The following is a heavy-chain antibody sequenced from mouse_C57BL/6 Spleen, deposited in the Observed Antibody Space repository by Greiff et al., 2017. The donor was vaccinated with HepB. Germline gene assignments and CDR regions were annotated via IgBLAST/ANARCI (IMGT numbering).Heavy chain of an antibody. D-gene: IGHD1-1*01. Sequence: EVQLQQPGPELVKPGASVKISCKASGYSFTDYNMNWVKQSNGKSLEWIGVINPNYGTTSYNQKFKGKATLTVDQSSSTAYMQLNSLTSEDSAVYYCAMGYYYGSSYRGYFDVWGTGTTVTVSS. CDR3: AMGYYYGSSYRGYFDV. J-gene: IGHJ1*03. V-gene: IGHV1-39*01. CDR2: INPNYGTT. CDR1: GYSFTDYN.